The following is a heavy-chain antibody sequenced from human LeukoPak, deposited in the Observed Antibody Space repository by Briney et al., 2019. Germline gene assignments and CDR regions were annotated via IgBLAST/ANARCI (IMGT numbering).Heavy chain of an antibody. J-gene: IGHJ4*02. CDR1: GGTFSRYA. V-gene: IGHV1-69*01. Sequence: SVKVSCKASGGTFSRYAISWVRQAPGQGLEWMGGIIPIFGTANYAQKFQGRVTITADESTSTAYMELSSLRSEDTAVYYCARAPGGYCSSTSCRETDYWGQGTLVTVPS. CDR3: ARAPGGYCSSTSCRETDY. CDR2: IIPIFGTA. D-gene: IGHD2-2*01.